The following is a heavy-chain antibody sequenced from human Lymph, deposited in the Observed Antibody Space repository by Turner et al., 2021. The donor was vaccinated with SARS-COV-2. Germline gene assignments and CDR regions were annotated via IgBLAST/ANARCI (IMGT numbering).Heavy chain of an antibody. V-gene: IGHV3-66*01. D-gene: IGHD3-10*01. CDR3: ARDFREGAFDI. CDR2: IYSGGST. Sequence: EVQLVESGGGLVQPGGSLRLSCAASGITVSSNYMSWVRQAPGKGLEWVSVIYSGGSTFYADSVKGRFTISRDKSKNTLYLQMNSLRAEDTAVYYGARDFREGAFDIWGQGTMVTISS. CDR1: GITVSSNY. J-gene: IGHJ3*02.